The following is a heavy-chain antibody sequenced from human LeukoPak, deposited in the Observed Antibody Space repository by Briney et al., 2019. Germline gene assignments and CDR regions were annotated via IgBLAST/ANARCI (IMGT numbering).Heavy chain of an antibody. Sequence: GGSLRLSCAASGFTFSSYWMSWVRQTPGKGLEWVAHLNQDGSERYYVDSVKGRFTISRENAKNSLYLQMNSLRADDTALYYCARGSRGTPGQWGQGTLVTVSS. CDR1: GFTFSSYW. V-gene: IGHV3-7*05. J-gene: IGHJ4*02. D-gene: IGHD3-16*01. CDR3: ARGSRGTPGQ. CDR2: LNQDGSER.